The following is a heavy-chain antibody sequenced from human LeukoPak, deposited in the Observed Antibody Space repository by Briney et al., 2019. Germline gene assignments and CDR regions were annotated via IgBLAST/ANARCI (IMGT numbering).Heavy chain of an antibody. CDR2: ISDNGGGI. CDR3: AKGRLRYFDWSIDY. D-gene: IGHD3-9*01. CDR1: GFTFSSYS. Sequence: GGSLRLSCAASGFTFSSYSMNWVRQAPGKGLEWVSAISDNGGGIYYAASVKGRFTISRDNSKNTVYLQMSSLRAEDTAVYYCAKGRLRYFDWSIDYWGQGSLVTVCS. V-gene: IGHV3-23*01. J-gene: IGHJ4*02.